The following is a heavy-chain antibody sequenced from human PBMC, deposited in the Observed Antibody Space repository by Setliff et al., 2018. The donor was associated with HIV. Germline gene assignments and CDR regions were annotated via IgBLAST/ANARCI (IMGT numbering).Heavy chain of an antibody. CDR3: AREIGGVYDSSGNFDY. D-gene: IGHD3-22*01. Sequence: GASVKVSCKASGYTFTSYGITWVRQAPGQGPEWMGWISAYNGNTNYAQEFQGRVTMTTDTSTTTAYMELRSLDTDDTAVYYFAREIGGVYDSSGNFDYWGQGTLVTVSS. CDR1: GYTFTSYG. CDR2: ISAYNGNT. J-gene: IGHJ4*02. V-gene: IGHV1-18*01.